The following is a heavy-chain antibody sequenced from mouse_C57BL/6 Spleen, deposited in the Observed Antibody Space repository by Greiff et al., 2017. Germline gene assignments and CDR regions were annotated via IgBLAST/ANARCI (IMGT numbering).Heavy chain of an antibody. J-gene: IGHJ2*01. CDR3: APCLRGYCFDY. V-gene: IGHV5S21*01. CDR2: ISRGGDYT. CDR1: GFTFSSYA. Sequence: EVKLMESGAGFVKPGGSLKLSCAASGFTFSSYAMPWVRQTPEKRLEWVAYISRGGDYTYYADTVKGRFTISRDNARNTLYLQMSSLKSEDTAMYYCAPCLRGYCFDYWGQGTTLTVSS. D-gene: IGHD1-1*01.